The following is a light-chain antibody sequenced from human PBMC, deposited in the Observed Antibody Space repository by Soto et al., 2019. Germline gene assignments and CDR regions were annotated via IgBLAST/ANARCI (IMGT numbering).Light chain of an antibody. V-gene: IGKV1-9*01. CDR1: QSINIF. CDR2: AAS. CDR3: QQRNSYPRT. J-gene: IGKJ2*01. Sequence: DIQMTQSPPTLSASVGDRVTITCRASQSINIFLAWFQQKPGKAPNLLISAASTLQSGVPSRFSGSGSETEFTLTITSLQPEDSATYYCQQRNSYPRTFGQGTKVDIK.